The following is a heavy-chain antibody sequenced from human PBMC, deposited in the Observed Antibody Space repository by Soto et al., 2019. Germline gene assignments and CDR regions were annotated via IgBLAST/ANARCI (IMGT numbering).Heavy chain of an antibody. CDR1: GFTFSLYG. J-gene: IGHJ6*02. CDR3: ARGLRGISFYGMDV. Sequence: QVQLVESGGGVVQPGRSLRLSCAASGFTFSLYGMHWVRQAPGKGLEWVAVIWYDGSNKFYADSVKGRFTISRDNSKXXXXXXXXXXXXXXTAVYYCARGLRGISFYGMDVWGQGTTVIVSS. CDR2: IWYDGSNK. V-gene: IGHV3-33*01. D-gene: IGHD3-10*01.